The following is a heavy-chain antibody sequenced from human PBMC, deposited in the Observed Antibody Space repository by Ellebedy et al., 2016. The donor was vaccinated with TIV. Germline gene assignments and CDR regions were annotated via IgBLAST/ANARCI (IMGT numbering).Heavy chain of an antibody. CDR1: GFTFSSYE. D-gene: IGHD3-10*01. J-gene: IGHJ4*02. V-gene: IGHV3-48*03. CDR2: ISSSGTTI. CDR3: APVRGATGYFDA. Sequence: PGGSLRLSCAASGFTFSSYEMHWVRQAPGKGLEWVSYISSSGTTIYYADSVKGRFTVSRDNAKNSLYLQMDSLRAEDTAVYYCAPVRGATGYFDAWGQGSLVTVSS.